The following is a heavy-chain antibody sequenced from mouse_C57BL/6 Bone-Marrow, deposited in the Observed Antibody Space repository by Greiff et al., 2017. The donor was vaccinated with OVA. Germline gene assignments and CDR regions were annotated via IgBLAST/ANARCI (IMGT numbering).Heavy chain of an antibody. CDR3: SSRGGRRAMDF. Sequence: QVQLQQSGAELVRPGASVKLSCKASGYTFTDYYINWVKQRPGQGLEWIARIYPGSGNTYYNEKFKGKATLTAEKSSSTAYMQLSSLSSEDSAVYFCSSRGGRRAMDFWGQGTSVTVSS. CDR1: GYTFTDYY. D-gene: IGHD3-1*01. CDR2: IYPGSGNT. V-gene: IGHV1-76*01. J-gene: IGHJ4*01.